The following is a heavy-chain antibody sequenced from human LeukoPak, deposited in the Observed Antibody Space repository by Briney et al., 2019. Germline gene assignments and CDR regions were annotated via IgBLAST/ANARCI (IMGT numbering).Heavy chain of an antibody. D-gene: IGHD3-3*01. J-gene: IGHJ3*02. CDR3: ARFTARITIFGVVIHDAFDI. CDR1: GFPFSSFA. V-gene: IGHV3-23*01. Sequence: GGSLRLSCAASGFPFSSFAMSWVRQPPGKGPEWVAAITGSGSGTYYADSVKGRFTISRDNSKNTLYLQMNSLRAEDTAVYYCARFTARITIFGVVIHDAFDIWGQGTMVTVSS. CDR2: ITGSGSGT.